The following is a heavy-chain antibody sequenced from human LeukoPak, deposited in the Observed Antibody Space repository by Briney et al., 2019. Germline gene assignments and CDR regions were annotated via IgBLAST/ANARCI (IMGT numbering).Heavy chain of an antibody. CDR1: GFTFSSYS. D-gene: IGHD5-18*01. V-gene: IGHV3-30*18. J-gene: IGHJ4*02. CDR2: ISYDGSNK. Sequence: GGSLRLSCAASGFTFSSYSMHWVRQAPGKGLEWVAVISYDGSNKYYADSVKGRFTISRDNSKNTLYLQMNSLRAEDTAVYYCAKFTRGYSYGYQFDYWGQGTLVTVSS. CDR3: AKFTRGYSYGYQFDY.